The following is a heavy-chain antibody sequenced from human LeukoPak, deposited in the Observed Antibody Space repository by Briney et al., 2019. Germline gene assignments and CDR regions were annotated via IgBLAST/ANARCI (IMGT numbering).Heavy chain of an antibody. CDR2: ISGSGVTM. CDR3: AREDIRLDYFDY. J-gene: IGHJ4*02. D-gene: IGHD6-19*01. CDR1: GFTFSSYE. V-gene: IGHV3-48*03. Sequence: GGSLRLSCAASGFTFSSYEMNWVRQAPGGGLEWVPYISGSGVTMYYADSVKGRFTISRDDAKNSLYLQMNSLRAEDTAVYYCAREDIRLDYFDYWGQGTLVTVSS.